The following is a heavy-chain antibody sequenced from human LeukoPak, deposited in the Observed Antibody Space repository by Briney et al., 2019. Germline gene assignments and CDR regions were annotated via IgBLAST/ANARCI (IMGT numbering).Heavy chain of an antibody. V-gene: IGHV3-23*01. CDR1: GFTFINYG. Sequence: GGSLRLSCATSGFTFINYGMSWVRQAPGKGLEWVSAISGSAGTTYYADSVRGRFTISRDTSKTTVYLQMNSLRAEDTAVYYCAKDGPLTRTVYYYDSSGDNDYWGQGTLVTVSS. CDR2: ISGSAGTT. CDR3: AKDGPLTRTVYYYDSSGDNDY. D-gene: IGHD3-22*01. J-gene: IGHJ4*02.